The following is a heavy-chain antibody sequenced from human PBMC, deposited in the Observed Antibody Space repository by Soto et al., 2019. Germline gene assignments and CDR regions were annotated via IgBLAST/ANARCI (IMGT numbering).Heavy chain of an antibody. D-gene: IGHD3-10*01. J-gene: IGHJ4*02. V-gene: IGHV1-24*01. CDR3: ATDLGFGELLQEATLDY. Sequence: ASVKVSCKVSGYTLTELSMHWVRQAPGKGLEWMGGFDPEDGETIYAQKFQGRVTMTEDTSTDTAYMGLSSLRSEDTAVYYCATDLGFGELLQEATLDYWGQGTLVTVSS. CDR2: FDPEDGET. CDR1: GYTLTELS.